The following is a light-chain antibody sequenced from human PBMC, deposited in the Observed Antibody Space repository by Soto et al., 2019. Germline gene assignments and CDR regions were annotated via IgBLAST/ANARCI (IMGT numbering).Light chain of an antibody. J-gene: IGKJ5*01. Sequence: DIQMTQSPSSVSASVGDRVTITCRASQCFSSWLAWYQQKPGKAPKLLIYAASTLQSGVPSRFSGSGSGADFTLTISSLQPEDFATYYCQQANTFPITFGQGTRLDFK. V-gene: IGKV1-12*01. CDR3: QQANTFPIT. CDR1: QCFSSW. CDR2: AAS.